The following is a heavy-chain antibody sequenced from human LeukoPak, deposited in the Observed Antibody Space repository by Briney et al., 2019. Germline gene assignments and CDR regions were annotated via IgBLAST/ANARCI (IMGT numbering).Heavy chain of an antibody. CDR1: GFTFSSYW. V-gene: IGHV3-74*01. CDR2: IASDGSST. J-gene: IGHJ4*02. CDR3: ARGRPHGNDY. Sequence: GGSLRLFCAASGFTFSSYWMNWVRQAPGKGLVWVSRIASDGSSTTYADSVKGRFSISRDNAKNTLYLQMNSLRVEDTAVYYCARGRPHGNDYWGQGTLVTVSS. D-gene: IGHD4-23*01.